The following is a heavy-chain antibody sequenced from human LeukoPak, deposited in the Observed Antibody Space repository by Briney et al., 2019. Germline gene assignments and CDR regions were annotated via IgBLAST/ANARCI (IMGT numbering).Heavy chain of an antibody. D-gene: IGHD3-22*01. CDR3: ARGTYSDGSGSYNY. CDR1: GFTFSSYG. Sequence: GGSLRLSCAASGFTFSSYGIHWVRQAPGKGLEWVAVIWSDGSDKYYADSVKGRFTISRDNSKNTLYLQMNSLRAEDTAVYYCARGTYSDGSGSYNYWGQGNLVTVSS. CDR2: IWSDGSDK. V-gene: IGHV3-33*01. J-gene: IGHJ4*02.